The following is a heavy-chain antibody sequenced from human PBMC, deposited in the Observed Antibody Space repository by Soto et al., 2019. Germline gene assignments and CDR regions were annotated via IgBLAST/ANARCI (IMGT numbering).Heavy chain of an antibody. CDR3: AKDQFAPPPRDNSSAAGGPDY. Sequence: GGSLRLSCAASGFTFSSYAMSWVRPAPGKGLEWGSAISGSGGSTYYADSVKGRITISRDTSKNTLYLQMNRLRAEDTAVYYCAKDQFAPPPRDNSSAAGGPDYWGQGTLVPVSS. CDR2: ISGSGGST. V-gene: IGHV3-23*01. CDR1: GFTFSSYA. D-gene: IGHD6-25*01. J-gene: IGHJ4*02.